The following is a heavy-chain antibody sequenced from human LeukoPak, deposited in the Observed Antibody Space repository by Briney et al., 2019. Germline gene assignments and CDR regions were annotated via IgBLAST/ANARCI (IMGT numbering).Heavy chain of an antibody. V-gene: IGHV1-69*13. CDR1: GYTFTGYY. D-gene: IGHD4-17*01. Sequence: SVKVSCKASGYTFTGYYMHWVRQAPGQGLEWMGGIIPIFGTANYAQKFQGRVTITADESTSTAYMELSSLRSEDTAVYYCATDGDYASGGFDPWGQGTLVTVSS. CDR3: ATDGDYASGGFDP. CDR2: IIPIFGTA. J-gene: IGHJ5*02.